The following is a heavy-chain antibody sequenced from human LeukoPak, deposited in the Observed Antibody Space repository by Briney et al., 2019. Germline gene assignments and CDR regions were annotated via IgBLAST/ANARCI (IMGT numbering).Heavy chain of an antibody. V-gene: IGHV3-7*01. CDR1: GFTFRSSW. Sequence: GGSLRLSCAASGFTFRSSWMSWVRQAPGKGLEWVANINEDGSEKYYVDSAKGRFTISRDNAKNTLYLQMNSLRAEDTAVYYCARDRTPLSGSYLVWGQGTLVTVSS. CDR3: ARDRTPLSGSYLV. CDR2: INEDGSEK. J-gene: IGHJ4*02. D-gene: IGHD1-26*01.